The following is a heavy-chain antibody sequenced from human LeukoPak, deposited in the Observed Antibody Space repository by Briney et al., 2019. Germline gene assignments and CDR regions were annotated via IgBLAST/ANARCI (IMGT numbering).Heavy chain of an antibody. D-gene: IGHD1-26*01. Sequence: GGSLRLSCAASGFTFSNFAMSWVRRTPGKGLEWVSGIINSGDTLYGDSVKGRFTISRDNSKNTLYLEMNSLRAEDTAIYYCAKMKGHPLPKYYTDVWGQGTTVTVSS. CDR2: IINSGDT. CDR3: AKMKGHPLPKYYTDV. CDR1: GFTFSNFA. J-gene: IGHJ6*01. V-gene: IGHV3-23*01.